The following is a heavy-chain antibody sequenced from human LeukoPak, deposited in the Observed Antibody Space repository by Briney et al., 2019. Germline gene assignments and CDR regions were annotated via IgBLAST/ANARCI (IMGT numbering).Heavy chain of an antibody. CDR3: ARVGYYESSGYYEY. D-gene: IGHD3-22*01. V-gene: IGHV1-2*06. CDR1: GYTLTDYY. CDR2: INPNSGGT. J-gene: IGHJ4*02. Sequence: ASVKVSCMASGYTLTDYYMHWVRQAPGQGLEWVGRINPNSGGTNYAQKFQGRVTMTRDTSISTVYMELSRLRSDDTAVYYCARVGYYESSGYYEYWGQGALVTVSS.